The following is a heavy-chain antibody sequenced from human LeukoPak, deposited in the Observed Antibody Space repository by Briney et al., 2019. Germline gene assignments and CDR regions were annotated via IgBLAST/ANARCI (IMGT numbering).Heavy chain of an antibody. D-gene: IGHD3-22*01. CDR3: ARPHYESSGLYVDAFDI. J-gene: IGHJ3*02. V-gene: IGHV1-2*06. CDR1: GYTLTAYY. CDR2: IYPNSGGT. Sequence: ASVKVSCKASGYTLTAYYLHWVRQAPGQGLEWMGRIYPNSGGTTYAQKFQGRVTMTRDTSIGTAYMELSSLRSDDTAVYYCARPHYESSGLYVDAFDIWGQGTMVTVSS.